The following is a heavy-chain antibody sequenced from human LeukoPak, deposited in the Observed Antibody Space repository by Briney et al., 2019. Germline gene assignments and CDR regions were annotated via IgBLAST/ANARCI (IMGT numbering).Heavy chain of an antibody. CDR2: INSDGSST. Sequence: QAGGSLRLSCAASGFTFSSYWMHWVRHAPGKGLVWVSRINSDGSSTSYADSVKGRFTISRDNAKNTLYLQMNSLRAEDTAVYYCAREIELYKWEPTYDYWGQGTLVTVSS. J-gene: IGHJ4*02. CDR3: AREIELYKWEPTYDY. D-gene: IGHD1-26*01. V-gene: IGHV3-74*01. CDR1: GFTFSSYW.